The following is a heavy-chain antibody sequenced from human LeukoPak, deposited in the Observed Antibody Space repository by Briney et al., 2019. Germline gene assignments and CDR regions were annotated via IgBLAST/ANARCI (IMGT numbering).Heavy chain of an antibody. Sequence: GGSLRLSCAASGFTFSSYSMNWVRQAPGKGLEWVSSISSSGSYIYYADSVKGRFTISRDNAKNSLYLQMNSLRAEDTAVYYCARDCSGGSCFSDYWGQGTLVTVFS. CDR3: ARDCSGGSCFSDY. D-gene: IGHD2-15*01. CDR2: ISSSGSYI. CDR1: GFTFSSYS. V-gene: IGHV3-21*01. J-gene: IGHJ4*02.